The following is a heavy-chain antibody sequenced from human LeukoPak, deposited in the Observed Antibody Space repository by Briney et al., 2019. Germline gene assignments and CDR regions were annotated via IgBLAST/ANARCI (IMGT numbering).Heavy chain of an antibody. CDR2: IYSGGTT. J-gene: IGHJ5*02. CDR3: ASGITGTNNWFDP. D-gene: IGHD1-20*01. V-gene: IGHV3-66*02. CDR1: GFSVSSNY. Sequence: GGSLRLSRAASGFSVSSNYMSWVRQAPGKGLEWVSVIYSGGTTYYADSVKGRFTISRDNSKNTLYLQMNSLRAEDTALYYCASGITGTNNWFDPWGQGTLVTVSS.